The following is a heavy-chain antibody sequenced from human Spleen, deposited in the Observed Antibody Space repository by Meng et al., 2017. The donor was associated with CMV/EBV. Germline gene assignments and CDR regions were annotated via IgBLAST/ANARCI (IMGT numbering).Heavy chain of an antibody. Sequence: GSLRLSCAVSGGSISSSNWWSWVRQPPGKGLEWIGEIYHSGSTNYNPSLKGRVTISIDTSKNQFSLKLSSATAADTAVYYCAPRQLLYRFWFHPWGQGTLVTV. CDR2: IYHSGST. D-gene: IGHD3-16*02. V-gene: IGHV4-4*02. J-gene: IGHJ5*02. CDR3: APRQLLYRFWFHP. CDR1: GGSISSSNW.